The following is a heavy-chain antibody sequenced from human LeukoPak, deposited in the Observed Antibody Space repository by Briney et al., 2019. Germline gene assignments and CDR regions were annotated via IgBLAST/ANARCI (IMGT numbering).Heavy chain of an antibody. V-gene: IGHV4-59*08. CDR3: ARHRILWWGTAGLNFDY. J-gene: IGHJ4*02. CDR1: GGSISSYY. Sequence: TSETLSLTCTVSGGSISSYYWSWIRQPPGKGLEWIGYIYYSGSTNYNPSLKSRVTISVDTSKNQFSLKLSSVTAADTAVYYCARHRILWWGTAGLNFDYWGQGTLVTVSS. D-gene: IGHD2-21*01. CDR2: IYYSGST.